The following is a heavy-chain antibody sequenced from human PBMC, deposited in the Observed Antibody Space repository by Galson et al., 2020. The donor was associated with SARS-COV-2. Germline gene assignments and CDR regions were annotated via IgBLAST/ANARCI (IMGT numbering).Heavy chain of an antibody. D-gene: IGHD3-22*01. V-gene: IGHV4-39*01. CDR1: GGSISSRSYY. CDR2: INFRRST. J-gene: IGHJ4*02. Sequence: SQTLSLTCTVSGGSISSRSYYWVRLRQPPRKGLAWVVSINFRRSTFYNPSLNSRATISVDTSKIQFSLKLTSVTAADMAVYFCARRDSSGYYQHLYDLDYWGQGAPVTVSS. CDR3: ARRDSSGYYQHLYDLDY.